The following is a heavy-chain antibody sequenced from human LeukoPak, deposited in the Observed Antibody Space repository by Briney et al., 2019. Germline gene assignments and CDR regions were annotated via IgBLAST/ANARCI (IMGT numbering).Heavy chain of an antibody. J-gene: IGHJ4*02. Sequence: GGSLRLSCAASGFTVSSNYMSWVRQAPGKGLEWVSVIYSGGSTYYADSVKGRFTISRDNSKNTLYLQMNSLRAEDTAVYYCAKDKTTVVTPPPDYWGQGTLVTVSS. D-gene: IGHD4-23*01. V-gene: IGHV3-53*01. CDR1: GFTVSSNY. CDR3: AKDKTTVVTPPPDY. CDR2: IYSGGST.